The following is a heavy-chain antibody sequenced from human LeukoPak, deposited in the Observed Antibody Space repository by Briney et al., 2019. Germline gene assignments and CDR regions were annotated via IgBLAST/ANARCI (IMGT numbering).Heavy chain of an antibody. Sequence: GESLRISCKASGSSFTSNWSNWVRQMPGKGLEWMGRIDPSDSYTNYSPSFQGHVTISVDKSISSAFLQWSSLEASDTAIYYCARHSETGGTSFDYWGPGTLITVSS. D-gene: IGHD1-14*01. CDR1: GSSFTSNW. CDR3: ARHSETGGTSFDY. CDR2: IDPSDSYT. J-gene: IGHJ4*02. V-gene: IGHV5-10-1*01.